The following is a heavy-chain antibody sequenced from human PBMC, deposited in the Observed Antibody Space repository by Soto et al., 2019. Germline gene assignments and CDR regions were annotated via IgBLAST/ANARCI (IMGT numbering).Heavy chain of an antibody. CDR3: ARQGSCSSTSCLNYYYYGMAV. CDR1: GYSSTSDW. Sequence: GEDLKLSCKGSGYSSTSDWIGGGRQMPWKCRGRMWIIYPGDSDTRYSPSFQGQVTISADKSISTVYLQWSSLKASDTDMYYCARQGSCSSTSCLNYYYYGMAVWGQGTKVTVSS. J-gene: IGHJ6*02. CDR2: IYPGDSDT. V-gene: IGHV5-51*01. D-gene: IGHD2-2*01.